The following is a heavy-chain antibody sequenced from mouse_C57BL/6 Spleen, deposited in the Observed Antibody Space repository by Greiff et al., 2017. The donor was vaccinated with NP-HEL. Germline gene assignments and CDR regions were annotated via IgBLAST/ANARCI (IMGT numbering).Heavy chain of an antibody. CDR3: AREAITTARFDV. Sequence: QVQLQQPGAELVKPGASVKMSCKASGYTFTSYWITWVKQRPGQGLEWIGDIYPGSGSTNYNEKFKSKATLPVDTSSSTAYIQLRSLTSEDSAVYYCAREAITTARFDVWGTGTTVTVSS. CDR2: IYPGSGST. CDR1: GYTFTSYW. D-gene: IGHD1-1*01. J-gene: IGHJ1*03. V-gene: IGHV1-55*01.